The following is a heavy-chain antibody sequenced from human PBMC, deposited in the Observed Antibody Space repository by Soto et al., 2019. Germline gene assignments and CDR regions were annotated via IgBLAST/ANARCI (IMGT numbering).Heavy chain of an antibody. CDR3: TYSSRFSAFAL. D-gene: IGHD2-21*01. CDR1: GFSRSSSGVS. Sequence: QITLKESGPMLVKPTQTLTLTGTFSGFSRSSSGVSVGWIRQPPGKALERLAHIYWDGAKRYSPSLKNRLTITKDTAKNQVILTTSKIAAVDPPTFYCTYSSRFSAFALWCQGAMVAVSS. J-gene: IGHJ3*01. V-gene: IGHV2-5*02. CDR2: IYWDGAK.